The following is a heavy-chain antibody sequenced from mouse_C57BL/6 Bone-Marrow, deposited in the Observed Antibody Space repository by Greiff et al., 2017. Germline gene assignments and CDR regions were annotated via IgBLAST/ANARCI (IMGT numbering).Heavy chain of an antibody. CDR2: LDPSDSYT. CDR1: GYTFTSYW. D-gene: IGHD1-1*01. Sequence: VQLQQPGAELVMPGASVKLSCKASGYTFTSYWMHWVKQRPGQGLEWIGELDPSDSYTNYNQKFKGKSTLTVDKSSSTSYMQLSSLTSEDSAVYYGARDYYGSSYWSYYFDYWGQGTTLTVSS. V-gene: IGHV1-69*01. J-gene: IGHJ2*01. CDR3: ARDYYGSSYWSYYFDY.